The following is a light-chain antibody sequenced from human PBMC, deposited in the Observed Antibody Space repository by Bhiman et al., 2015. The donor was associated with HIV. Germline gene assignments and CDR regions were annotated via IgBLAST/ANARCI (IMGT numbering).Light chain of an antibody. V-gene: IGLV2-14*03. J-gene: IGLJ2*01. CDR1: SSDVGSYHY. Sequence: QSALTQPASVSGSPGQSITISCTGTSSDVGSYHYVSWYQQHPGKAPKLLIYDVINRPSGVSNRFSGSKSGNTASLTISGLQAEDEADYHCSSYTSSNMSRFVFGGGTKLTVL. CDR2: DVI. CDR3: SSYTSSNMSRFV.